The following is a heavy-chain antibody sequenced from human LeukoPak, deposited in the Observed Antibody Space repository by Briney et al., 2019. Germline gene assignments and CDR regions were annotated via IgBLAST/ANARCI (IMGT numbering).Heavy chain of an antibody. CDR3: ARDLDYYGSGSSDAFDI. J-gene: IGHJ3*02. CDR2: IDSGGST. CDR1: GFSVNNNY. D-gene: IGHD3-10*01. V-gene: IGHV3-53*01. Sequence: SGGSLRLSCAASGFSVNNNYMSWVRQAPGKGLEWVSGIDSGGSTYLADSVEGRFTVSRDNSKNTLYLQMDSLRADDTAVYYCARDLDYYGSGSSDAFDIWGQGTMVTVSS.